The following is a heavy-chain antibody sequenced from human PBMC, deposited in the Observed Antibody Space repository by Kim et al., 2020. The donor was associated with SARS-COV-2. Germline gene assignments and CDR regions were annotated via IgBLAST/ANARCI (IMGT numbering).Heavy chain of an antibody. CDR2: IWYDGSNK. CDR3: ARGDILTRGLDV. D-gene: IGHD3-9*01. Sequence: GGSLRLSCAASGFTFSSYGMHWVRQAPGKGLEWVAVIWYDGSNKYYADSVKGRFTISRDNSKNTLYLQMNSLRAEDTAVYYCARGDILTRGLDVWGQGTTVTVSS. CDR1: GFTFSSYG. J-gene: IGHJ6*02. V-gene: IGHV3-33*01.